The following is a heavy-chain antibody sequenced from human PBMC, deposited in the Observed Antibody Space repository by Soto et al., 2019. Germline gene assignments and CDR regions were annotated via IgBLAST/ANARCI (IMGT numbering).Heavy chain of an antibody. J-gene: IGHJ6*02. Sequence: PSQPLSLTCAISGDSVSSTSAAWNWFRQSPSRGLEWLGRTYYRSNWYNDYAVSVKSRVTINPDTSKSQFSLQLNSVTPEDTAVCYCARGDSVYDVWGPGTTVTVS. CDR2: TYYRSNWYN. CDR1: GDSVSSTSAA. V-gene: IGHV6-1*01. D-gene: IGHD5-12*01. CDR3: ARGDSVYDV.